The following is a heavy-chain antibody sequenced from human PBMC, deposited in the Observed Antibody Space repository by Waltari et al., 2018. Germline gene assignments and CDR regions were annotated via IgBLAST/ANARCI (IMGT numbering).Heavy chain of an antibody. CDR2: IKSKAAGGKI. D-gene: IGHD3-9*01. CDR1: GFTFINVW. V-gene: IGHV3-15*01. J-gene: IGHJ4*02. Sequence: EVQLVESGGGLVKPGGSLRLSCAASGFTFINVWMTWVRQAPGKGLEWVGRIKSKAAGGKIEYAAPVEGRVTISRDDSKNTMYMQMNNLKTEDTAMYYCATVVKTPSGYDYWGQGTLVTVSS. CDR3: ATVVKTPSGYDY.